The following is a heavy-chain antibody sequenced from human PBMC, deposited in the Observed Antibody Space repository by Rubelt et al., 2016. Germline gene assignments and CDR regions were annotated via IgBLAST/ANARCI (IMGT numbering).Heavy chain of an antibody. CDR1: GYTFTTYG. V-gene: IGHV1-18*01. J-gene: IGHJ5*02. CDR3: ARGYCSSANCLFNWFDP. CDR2: IRTYNGNT. Sequence: QVQLVQSGAEVKKPGASVKVSCKASGYTFTTYGISWVRQAPGQGLEWMGWIRTYNGNTNYAQKLQGRVTMTTDTSTSTGYMELRSLRSDDTAMYFCARGYCSSANCLFNWFDPWGQGTLVTVSS. D-gene: IGHD2-2*01.